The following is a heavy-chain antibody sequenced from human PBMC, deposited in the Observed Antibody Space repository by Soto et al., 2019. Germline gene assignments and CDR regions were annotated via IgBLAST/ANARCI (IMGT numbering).Heavy chain of an antibody. CDR1: GYSFTSYW. J-gene: IGHJ4*02. CDR2: IDPSDSYT. CDR3: ASQPNYYDSSGYYYEAY. D-gene: IGHD3-22*01. Sequence: GESLKISCKGSGYSFTSYWISWVRQMPGKGLEWMGRIDPSDSYTNYSPSFQGHVTISADKSISTAYLQWSSLKASDTAMYYCASQPNYYDSSGYYYEAYWGQGTLVTGLL. V-gene: IGHV5-10-1*01.